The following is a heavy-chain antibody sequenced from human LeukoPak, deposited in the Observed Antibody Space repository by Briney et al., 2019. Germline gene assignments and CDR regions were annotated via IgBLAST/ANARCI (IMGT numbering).Heavy chain of an antibody. CDR2: MNPNSGNT. J-gene: IGHJ6*03. D-gene: IGHD3-3*01. CDR3: ARGGYYDFWSDSYYYYYMDV. V-gene: IGHV1-8*03. Sequence: ASVKVSCKASGYTFTSYDINWVRQATGQGLEWMGWMNPNSGNTGYAQKFQGRVIITRNTSISTACMELSSLRSEDTAVYYCARGGYYDFWSDSYYYYYMDVWGKGTTVTVSS. CDR1: GYTFTSYD.